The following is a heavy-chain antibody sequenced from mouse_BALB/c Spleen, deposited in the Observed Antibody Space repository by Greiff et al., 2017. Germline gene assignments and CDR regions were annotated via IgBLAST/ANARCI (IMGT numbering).Heavy chain of an antibody. CDR3: ARGPSTMITTDAMDY. CDR2: IWAGGST. Sequence: QVQLKESGPGLVAPSQSLSITCTVSGFSLTSYGVHWVRQPPGKGLEWLGAIWAGGSTNYNSALMSRLSISKDNSKSQVFLKMNSLQTDDTAMYYCARGPSTMITTDAMDYWGQGTSVTVSS. CDR1: GFSLTSYG. J-gene: IGHJ4*01. V-gene: IGHV2-9*02. D-gene: IGHD2-4*01.